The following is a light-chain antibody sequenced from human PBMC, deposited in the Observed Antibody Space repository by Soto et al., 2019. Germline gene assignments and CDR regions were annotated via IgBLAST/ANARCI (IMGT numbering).Light chain of an antibody. CDR2: SAS. CDR3: QQYITSPPMYT. J-gene: IGKJ2*01. Sequence: ETVLTQSPGTLSLSPGERATLSCRASQSVSSRYLAWYQQKPGQAPRLLIYSASNRATGIPDRFSGSGSGTELTLTISRLEPEDFAVYYCQQYITSPPMYTFGQGTKLEIK. CDR1: QSVSSRY. V-gene: IGKV3-20*01.